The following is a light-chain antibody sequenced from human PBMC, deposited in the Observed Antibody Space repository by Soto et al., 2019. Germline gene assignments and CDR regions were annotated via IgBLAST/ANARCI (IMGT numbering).Light chain of an antibody. CDR2: GNS. J-gene: IGLJ2*01. CDR1: SSNIGAGYD. V-gene: IGLV1-40*01. Sequence: QPVLTQPPSVSGAPGQRVTISCTGSSSNIGAGYDVHWYHQLPGTAPKLLIYGNSNRPSGVPDRFSGSKSGTSASLAITGLQAEDEADYYCQSYDSSLSAVVFGGGTQLTVL. CDR3: QSYDSSLSAVV.